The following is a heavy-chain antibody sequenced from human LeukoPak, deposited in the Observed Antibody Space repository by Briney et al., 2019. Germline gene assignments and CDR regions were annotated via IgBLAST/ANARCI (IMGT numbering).Heavy chain of an antibody. CDR2: IIPILGIA. D-gene: IGHD6-13*01. CDR1: GGTFSSYA. V-gene: IGHV1-69*04. Sequence: GASVKVSCKASGGTFSSYAISWVRQAPGQGLEWMGRIIPILGIANYAQKFQGRVTITADKSTSTAYMELSRLRSDDTAVYYCALLQTAAAGTCRNWFDPWGQGTLVTVSS. J-gene: IGHJ5*02. CDR3: ALLQTAAAGTCRNWFDP.